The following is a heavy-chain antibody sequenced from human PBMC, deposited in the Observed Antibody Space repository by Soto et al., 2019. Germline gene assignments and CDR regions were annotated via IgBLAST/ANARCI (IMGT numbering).Heavy chain of an antibody. Sequence: QVQLVQSGAEVKKPGASVKVSCKASGYTFSNYGLSWVRQAPGQGLEWMGWINPYSGNTKYIQKLQGRVTLTTDTSTSTAYMELRSLRSDDTAVYYCARVNQSQYRRGDNWFDPWSQGTLVTVSS. CDR2: INPYSGNT. CDR1: GYTFSNYG. J-gene: IGHJ5*02. D-gene: IGHD3-10*01. CDR3: ARVNQSQYRRGDNWFDP. V-gene: IGHV1-18*04.